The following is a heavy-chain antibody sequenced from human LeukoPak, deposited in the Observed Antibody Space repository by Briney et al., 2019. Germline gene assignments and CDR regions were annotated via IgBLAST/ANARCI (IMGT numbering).Heavy chain of an antibody. Sequence: GGSLRLSCAASGFTFVNYGFHWVRQSPGKGLEWVAFIRYDGSNTYYTESVKGRFTISRDKGMLYLQMNSLGPDDTAVYYCAKEPRLRTAGWWAEFDLWGQGTLVTVSS. CDR1: GFTFVNYG. CDR2: IRYDGSNT. CDR3: AKEPRLRTAGWWAEFDL. V-gene: IGHV3-30*02. J-gene: IGHJ4*02. D-gene: IGHD2-15*01.